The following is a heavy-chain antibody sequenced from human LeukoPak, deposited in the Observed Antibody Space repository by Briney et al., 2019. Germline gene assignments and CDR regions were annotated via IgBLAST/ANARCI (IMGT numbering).Heavy chain of an antibody. J-gene: IGHJ4*02. V-gene: IGHV3-30-3*01. CDR3: ARATDTAMVSFDY. CDR2: ISYDGSNK. CDR1: GFTFSSYA. Sequence: GGSLRLSCAASGFTFSSYAMHWARQAPGKGLEWVAVISYDGSNKYYADSVKGRFTISRDNSKNTLYLQMNSLRAEDTAVYYCARATDTAMVSFDYWGQGTLVTVSS. D-gene: IGHD5-18*01.